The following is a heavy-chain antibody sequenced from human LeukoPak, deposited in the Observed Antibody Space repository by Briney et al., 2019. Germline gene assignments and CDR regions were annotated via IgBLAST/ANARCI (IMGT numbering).Heavy chain of an antibody. D-gene: IGHD2-15*01. CDR2: ISAYNGNT. J-gene: IGHJ4*02. V-gene: IGHV1-18*01. CDR1: GYTFTSYG. CDR3: ARDEGSSGGASPLDY. Sequence: ASVKVSCKASGYTFTSYGISWMRQAPGQGLEWMGWISAYNGNTNYAQKLQGRVTMTTDTSTSTAYMELRSLRSDDTAVYYCARDEGSSGGASPLDYWGQGTLVTVSS.